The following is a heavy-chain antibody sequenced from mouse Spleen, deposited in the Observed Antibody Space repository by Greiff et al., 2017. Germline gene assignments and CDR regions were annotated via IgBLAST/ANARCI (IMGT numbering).Heavy chain of an antibody. CDR1: GFSLTSYG. V-gene: IGHV2-2*02. CDR3: ARNRDSYYGYGYFDV. J-gene: IGHJ1*01. D-gene: IGHD1-1*01. Sequence: QVQLKESGPGLVQPSQSLSITCTVSGFSLTSYGVHWVRQSPGKGLEWLGVIWSGGSTDYNAAFISRLSISKDNSKSQVFFKMNSLQANDTAIYYCARNRDSYYGYGYFDVWGAGTTVTVSS. CDR2: IWSGGST.